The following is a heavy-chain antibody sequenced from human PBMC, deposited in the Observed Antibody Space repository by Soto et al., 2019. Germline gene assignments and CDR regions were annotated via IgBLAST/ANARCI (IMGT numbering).Heavy chain of an antibody. J-gene: IGHJ3*02. CDR3: ARDIGDHTSRWTDAFDI. V-gene: IGHV3-33*01. D-gene: IGHD6-13*01. Sequence: GGSLRLSCAASGFTFSNYGMHWVRQAPGKGLEWVAVIWYDGSNTYFADSVKGRFAISKDNSKNTLFLQMNSLRAEDTAVYYCARDIGDHTSRWTDAFDIWGQGTMVTVSS. CDR2: IWYDGSNT. CDR1: GFTFSNYG.